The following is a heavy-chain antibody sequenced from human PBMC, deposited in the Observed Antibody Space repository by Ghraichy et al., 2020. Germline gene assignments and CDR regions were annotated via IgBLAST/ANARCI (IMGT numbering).Heavy chain of an antibody. Sequence: LRLSCAASGFTLSRYGMHWVRQAPGKGLEWVALRSPDEKTQYYADSVKGRFTISRDNSKNTLFLQMNNLSPEDTGMYYCARGEDGSPDYWGQGTLVIVSS. CDR1: GFTLSRYG. J-gene: IGHJ4*02. D-gene: IGHD5-24*01. V-gene: IGHV3-30*03. CDR3: ARGEDGSPDY. CDR2: RSPDEKTQ.